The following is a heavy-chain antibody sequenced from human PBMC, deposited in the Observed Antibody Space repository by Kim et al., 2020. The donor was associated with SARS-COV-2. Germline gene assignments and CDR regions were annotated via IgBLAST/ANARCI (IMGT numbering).Heavy chain of an antibody. CDR2: ISSGGRSI. D-gene: IGHD3-22*01. Sequence: GGSLRLSCAASGFTFISYEMNWVRQAPGKGLEWVSYISSGGRSIYYADSVKGRFTISRDNAKNSLYLQLNSLRAEDTALYYCARSDSSAYGRCFDYWCRG. V-gene: IGHV3-48*03. J-gene: IGHJ4*02. CDR3: ARSDSSAYGRCFDY. CDR1: GFTFISYE.